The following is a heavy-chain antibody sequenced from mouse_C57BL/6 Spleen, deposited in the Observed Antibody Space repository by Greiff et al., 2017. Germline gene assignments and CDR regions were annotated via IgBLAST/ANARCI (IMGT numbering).Heavy chain of an antibody. CDR3: ARSGGSSAWFAY. CDR2: IDPEDGET. V-gene: IGHV14-2*01. CDR1: GFNIKDYY. J-gene: IGHJ3*01. D-gene: IGHD3-1*01. Sequence: EVQLQQSGAELVKPGASVKLSCTASGFNIKDYYMHWVKQRTEQGLEWIGRIDPEDGETKYAPKFPGKATITADTSSNTAYLQLSSLTSEDTAVYYCARSGGSSAWFAYWGQGTLVTVSA.